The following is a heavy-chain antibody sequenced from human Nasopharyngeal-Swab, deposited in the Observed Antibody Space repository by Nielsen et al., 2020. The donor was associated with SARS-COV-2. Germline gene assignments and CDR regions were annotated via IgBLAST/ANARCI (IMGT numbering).Heavy chain of an antibody. J-gene: IGHJ4*02. CDR1: EFTMSRNG. CDR2: ISSSSSTS. CDR3: ARDVAIVGATLEN. V-gene: IGHV3-48*02. D-gene: IGHD1-26*01. Sequence: GGSLRLSCAASEFTMSRNGMHWVRQAPGNGLEWVAYISSSSSTSYYADSVKGRFTISRDNPKNSLYLQMNSLRDEDTALYYCARDVAIVGATLENWGQGTLVTVSS.